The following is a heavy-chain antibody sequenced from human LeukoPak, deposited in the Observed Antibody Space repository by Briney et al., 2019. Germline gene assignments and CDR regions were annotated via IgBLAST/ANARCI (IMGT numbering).Heavy chain of an antibody. V-gene: IGHV3-43D*04. Sequence: GGSLRLSCAASGFTFDDYAMHWVRQAPGKGLEWVSLISWDGGSTYYADSVKGRFTISSDNSKNSLYLQMNSLRAEDTALYYCAKDVSGSYFRRFDYWGQGTLVTVSS. CDR2: ISWDGGST. J-gene: IGHJ4*02. CDR1: GFTFDDYA. CDR3: AKDVSGSYFRRFDY. D-gene: IGHD1-26*01.